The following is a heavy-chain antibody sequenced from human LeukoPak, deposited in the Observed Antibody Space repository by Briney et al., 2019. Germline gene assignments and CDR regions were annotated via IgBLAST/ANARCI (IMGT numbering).Heavy chain of an antibody. D-gene: IGHD2-15*01. J-gene: IGHJ6*03. Sequence: GGSLSLSCAASGFTFSSYAMSWVRQAPGKGLEWVSAISGSGGSTYYADSVKGRFTISRDNSKNTLYLQMNSLRAEDTAVYYCAKEGGGTYYYYMDVWGKGTTVTVSS. V-gene: IGHV3-23*01. CDR3: AKEGGGTYYYYMDV. CDR1: GFTFSSYA. CDR2: ISGSGGST.